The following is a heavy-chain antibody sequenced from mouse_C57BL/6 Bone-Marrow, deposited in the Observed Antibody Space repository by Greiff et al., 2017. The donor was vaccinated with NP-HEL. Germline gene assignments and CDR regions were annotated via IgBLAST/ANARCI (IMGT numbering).Heavy chain of an antibody. Sequence: QVQLKQPGAELVRPGTSVKLSCKASGYTFTSYWMHWVKQRPGQGLEWIGVIDPSDSYTNYNQKFKGKATLTVDTSSSTAYMQLSSLTSEDSAVYYCARREVYYGYDGYFDVWGTGTTVTVSS. J-gene: IGHJ1*03. V-gene: IGHV1-59*01. CDR1: GYTFTSYW. D-gene: IGHD2-2*01. CDR3: ARREVYYGYDGYFDV. CDR2: IDPSDSYT.